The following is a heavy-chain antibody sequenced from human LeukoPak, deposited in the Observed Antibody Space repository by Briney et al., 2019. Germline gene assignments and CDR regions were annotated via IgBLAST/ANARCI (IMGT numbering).Heavy chain of an antibody. V-gene: IGHV3-53*04. CDR3: AREGYDSSGYPRPLDY. J-gene: IGHJ4*02. CDR1: GLTVRSNY. D-gene: IGHD3-22*01. CDR2: LHAAGGT. Sequence: GGSLRLSCAASGLTVRSNYLTWVRQAPGKGLEWVSVLHAAGGTYYADSVKGRFTISRHISKNTVYLQMNSLRVEDTAVYYCAREGYDSSGYPRPLDYWGQGTLVTVSS.